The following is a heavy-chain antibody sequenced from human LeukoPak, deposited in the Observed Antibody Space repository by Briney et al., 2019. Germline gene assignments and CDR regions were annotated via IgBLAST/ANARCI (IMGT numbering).Heavy chain of an antibody. CDR1: GFTFSNYS. D-gene: IGHD3-3*01. J-gene: IGHJ4*02. CDR2: ISSLSSYI. Sequence: GGSLRLSCATSGFTFSNYSMNWVRQAPGKGLEWVSSISSLSSYIYYSDSLKGRFTISRDNAKNSLYLQMNSLRAEDTALYYCATGGITIFGVVTYPNDWGQGTLVTVSS. V-gene: IGHV3-21*04. CDR3: ATGGITIFGVVTYPND.